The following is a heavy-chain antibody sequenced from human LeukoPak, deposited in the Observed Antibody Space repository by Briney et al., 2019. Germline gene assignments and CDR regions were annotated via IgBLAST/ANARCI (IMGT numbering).Heavy chain of an antibody. CDR1: GYTFTSYY. J-gene: IGHJ4*02. CDR2: INPSGGST. Sequence: ASVKVSCKASGYTFTSYYMHWVRQAPGQGLEWMGIINPSGGSTSYAQKFQGRVTMTRDTSTSTVYMELSSLRSEDTAVYYCARDLGPGIAAEPFDYWGQGTLVTVSS. V-gene: IGHV1-46*01. D-gene: IGHD6-25*01. CDR3: ARDLGPGIAAEPFDY.